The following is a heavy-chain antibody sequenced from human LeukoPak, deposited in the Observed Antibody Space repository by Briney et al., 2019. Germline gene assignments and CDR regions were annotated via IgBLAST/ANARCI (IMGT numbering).Heavy chain of an antibody. CDR1: GYNFPTYW. Sequence: GESLKISCKGSGYNFPTYWIAWARQMPGKGLEWMGIIYPGDSDTRYSPSFQGQVTISADKSINTAYLQWSSLKASDTAIYYCARRGEAMDPFDYWGQGTLVTVSS. V-gene: IGHV5-51*01. J-gene: IGHJ4*02. CDR2: IYPGDSDT. D-gene: IGHD5-18*01. CDR3: ARRGEAMDPFDY.